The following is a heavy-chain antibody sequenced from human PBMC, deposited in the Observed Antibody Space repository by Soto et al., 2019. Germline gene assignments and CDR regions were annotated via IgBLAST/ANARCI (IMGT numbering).Heavy chain of an antibody. CDR3: ARFLRYGDYPDAFDI. V-gene: IGHV4-31*03. CDR2: IYYSGST. D-gene: IGHD4-17*01. J-gene: IGHJ3*02. Sequence: QVQLQESGPGLVKPSQTLSLTCTVSGGSISSGGYYWSWIRQRPGKGLEWSGYIYYSGSTYYNPSLKSRVTISVDTSKNQFSLKLSSVTAADTAVYYCARFLRYGDYPDAFDIWGQGTMVTVSS. CDR1: GGSISSGGYY.